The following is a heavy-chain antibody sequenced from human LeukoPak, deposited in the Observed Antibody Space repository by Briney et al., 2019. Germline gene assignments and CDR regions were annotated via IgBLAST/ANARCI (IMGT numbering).Heavy chain of an antibody. D-gene: IGHD1-26*01. CDR3: ATDRVEVGATMDLDY. Sequence: GASVKVSCKASGYTFTSYDINWVRQATGQGLEWMGWMNPNSGNTGYAQKFQGRVTITRNTSISTAYMELSSLRSEDTAVYYCATDRVEVGATMDLDYWGQGTLVTVSS. J-gene: IGHJ4*02. V-gene: IGHV1-8*03. CDR2: MNPNSGNT. CDR1: GYTFTSYD.